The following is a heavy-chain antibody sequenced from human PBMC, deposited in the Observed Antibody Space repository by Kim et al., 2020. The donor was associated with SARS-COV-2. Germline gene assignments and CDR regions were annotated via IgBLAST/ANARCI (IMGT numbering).Heavy chain of an antibody. CDR2: ISGSGGST. CDR1: GFTFSSYA. CDR3: AKHVHFMVRGVYYAFDI. D-gene: IGHD3-10*01. J-gene: IGHJ3*02. V-gene: IGHV3-23*01. Sequence: GGSLRLSCAASGFTFSSYAMSWVRQAPGKGLEWVSAISGSGGSTYYADSVKGRFTISRDNSKNKLYLQMNSLRAEDTAVYYCAKHVHFMVRGVYYAFDIWGQGTMVTVSS.